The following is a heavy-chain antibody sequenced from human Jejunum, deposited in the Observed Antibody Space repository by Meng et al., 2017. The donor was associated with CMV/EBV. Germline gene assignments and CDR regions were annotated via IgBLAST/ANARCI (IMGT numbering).Heavy chain of an antibody. CDR3: ARIGTAVFGTWGREDS. CDR1: GGSITSNSYY. V-gene: IGHV4-39*07. J-gene: IGHJ4*02. D-gene: IGHD1-7*01. CDR2: IVNGGNA. Sequence: QVQLQESGPGHVKPSETLSLTCTVSGGSITSNSYYGGWIRQPPGKGLEWIGSIVNGGNAYYKESLKSRVTISVETTKNELSLRLTSVTAADTAVYYCARIGTAVFGTWGREDSWDRGILVTVSS.